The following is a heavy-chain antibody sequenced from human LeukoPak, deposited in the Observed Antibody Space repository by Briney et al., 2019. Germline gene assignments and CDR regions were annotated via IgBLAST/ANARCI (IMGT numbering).Heavy chain of an antibody. CDR3: AKEREQWLVLGVVVY. V-gene: IGHV3-23*01. J-gene: IGHJ4*02. CDR1: GFTFSSYA. D-gene: IGHD6-19*01. Sequence: PGGSLRLSCAASGFTFSSYAMSWVRQAPGKGLEWVSAISGSGGSTYYADSVKGRFTISRDNSKNTLYLQMNSLRAEDTAIYYCAKEREQWLVLGVVVYWGQGTLVTVSS. CDR2: ISGSGGST.